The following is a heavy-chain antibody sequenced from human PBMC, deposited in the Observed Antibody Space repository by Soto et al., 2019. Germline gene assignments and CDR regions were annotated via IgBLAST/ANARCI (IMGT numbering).Heavy chain of an antibody. V-gene: IGHV3-33*01. CDR2: IWYDGSNK. D-gene: IGHD3-3*01. CDR3: ARDLYPQVPGHLSPFGVGPDY. J-gene: IGHJ4*02. CDR1: GFTFSSYG. Sequence: GGSLRLSCAASGFTFSSYGMHWVRQAPGKGLEWVAVIWYDGSNKYYADSVKGRFTISRDNSKNTLYLQMNSLRAEDTAVYYCARDLYPQVPGHLSPFGVGPDYWGQGTLVTVSS.